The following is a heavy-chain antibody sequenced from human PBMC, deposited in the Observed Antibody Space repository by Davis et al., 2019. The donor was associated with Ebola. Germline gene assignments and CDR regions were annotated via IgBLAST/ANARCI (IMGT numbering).Heavy chain of an antibody. D-gene: IGHD3-22*01. CDR1: GGSISTYY. J-gene: IGHJ3*02. Sequence: GSLRLSCTVSGGSISTYYLSWIRQPPGKGLEWIGYIYYSGSTNYNPSLKIRVTISVDTYKNQFSLKLSSVTAADTAVYYCARDSLYSSGYAGAFDIWGQGTMVTVSS. V-gene: IGHV4-59*01. CDR3: ARDSLYSSGYAGAFDI. CDR2: IYYSGST.